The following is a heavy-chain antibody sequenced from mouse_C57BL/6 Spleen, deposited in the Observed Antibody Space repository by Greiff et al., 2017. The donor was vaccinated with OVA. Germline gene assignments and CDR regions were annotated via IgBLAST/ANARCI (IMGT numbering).Heavy chain of an antibody. CDR3: ARWTAGYYYAMDY. V-gene: IGHV1-69*01. Sequence: QVQLQQPGAELVMPGASVKLSCKASGYTFTSYWMHWVKQRPGQGLEWIGEIDPSDSYTNYNQKFKGKSTLTVDKSSSTAYMQLSSLTSEDSAVYYCARWTAGYYYAMDYWGQGTSVTVSS. J-gene: IGHJ4*01. CDR2: IDPSDSYT. CDR1: GYTFTSYW.